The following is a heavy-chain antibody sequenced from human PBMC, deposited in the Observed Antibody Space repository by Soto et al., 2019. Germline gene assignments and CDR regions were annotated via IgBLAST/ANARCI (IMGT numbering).Heavy chain of an antibody. CDR1: GGSISSYY. V-gene: IGHV4-59*01. D-gene: IGHD2-15*01. J-gene: IGHJ4*02. CDR3: ARENSVVAATPHFDY. Sequence: SETLSLTCTVSGGSISSYYWSWIRQPPGKGLEWIGYIYYSGSTNYNPSLKSRVTISVDTSKNQFSLKLSSVTAADTALYYCARENSVVAATPHFDYWGQGTLVTSPQ. CDR2: IYYSGST.